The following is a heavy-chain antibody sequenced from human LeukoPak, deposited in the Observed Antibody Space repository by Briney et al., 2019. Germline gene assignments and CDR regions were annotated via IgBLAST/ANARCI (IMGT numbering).Heavy chain of an antibody. CDR3: ARGGWSHDS. J-gene: IGHJ4*02. V-gene: IGHV4-59*01. Sequence: NTSETLSLTCTVSGSSISSFYWSWIRQPPGMGLETIGYIYYTGSTNYNPSLRSRVTISVDASKNQFSLQLNSVTAADTAVYYCARGGWSHDSWGRGTLVTVSS. CDR2: IYYTGST. D-gene: IGHD6-19*01. CDR1: GSSISSFY.